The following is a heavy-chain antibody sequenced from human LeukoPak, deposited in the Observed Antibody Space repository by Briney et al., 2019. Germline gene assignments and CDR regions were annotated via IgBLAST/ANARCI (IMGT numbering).Heavy chain of an antibody. CDR1: RFTSTTYW. D-gene: IGHD3-10*01. Sequence: GGSLRLSCAASRFTSTTYWMRWVRQAPGKGLEWVTNIKQDGTEKYYVDSVKGRFTISRDNAKNSLYLQMNSLRVEDTAVYYCAKVAKYYYGSETYYFFEHWGQGTPVTASS. J-gene: IGHJ4*02. CDR3: AKVAKYYYGSETYYFFEH. CDR2: IKQDGTEK. V-gene: IGHV3-7*01.